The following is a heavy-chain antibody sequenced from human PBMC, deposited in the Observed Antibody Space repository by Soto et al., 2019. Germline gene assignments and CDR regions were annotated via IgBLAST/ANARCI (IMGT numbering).Heavy chain of an antibody. V-gene: IGHV4-39*01. CDR2: IYYSGRV. CDR1: GDSIISSSYY. CDR3: ARGVSYFDSNGDGFYY. D-gene: IGHD3-22*01. J-gene: IGHJ4*02. Sequence: SETLSLTCSVSGDSIISSSYYWGWIRQPPGKGLEWLGSIYYSGRVYDNPSLKSRVTMSIDTSKKQFSLKLSSVAAADTAVYYCARGVSYFDSNGDGFYYWGQGTLVTVSS.